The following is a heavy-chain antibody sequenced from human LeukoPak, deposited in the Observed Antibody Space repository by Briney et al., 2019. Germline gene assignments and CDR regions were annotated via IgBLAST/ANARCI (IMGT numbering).Heavy chain of an antibody. CDR3: ARAPVTSCRGAYCYPFDY. V-gene: IGHV3-23*01. CDR1: GFPLSSYA. D-gene: IGHD2-21*01. CDR2: TSSSDAGT. Sequence: GGSLRLSCAAFGFPLSSYAMSWVRQAPGKGLEWVSATSSSDAGTYHADSVRGRFTISRDNSKNTPYLQMNSLRVEDAAVYYCARAPVTSCRGAYCYPFDYWGQGTLVTVSS. J-gene: IGHJ4*02.